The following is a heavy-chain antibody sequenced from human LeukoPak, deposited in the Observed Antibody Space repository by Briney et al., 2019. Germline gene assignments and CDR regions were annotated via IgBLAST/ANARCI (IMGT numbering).Heavy chain of an antibody. CDR1: GGSISSYY. J-gene: IGHJ4*02. V-gene: IGHV4-4*07. D-gene: IGHD3-22*01. CDR3: ARGDDSSGQGY. CDR2: IYTSGST. Sequence: SETLSLTCTVSGGSISSYYWSWNRQPAGKGLEWIGRIYTSGSTNYNPSRKSRVTMSVDTSKNQFSLKLSSVTAADTAVYYCARGDDSSGQGYWGQGTLLADSS.